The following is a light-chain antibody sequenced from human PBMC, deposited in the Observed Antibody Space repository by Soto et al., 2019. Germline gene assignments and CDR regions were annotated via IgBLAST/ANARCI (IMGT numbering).Light chain of an antibody. V-gene: IGKV1-5*03. CDR3: QQYHSYSGT. J-gene: IGKJ1*01. CDR1: QTIDSW. CDR2: KAS. Sequence: IQFTQSPSFLSAPVGDRVTITCRASQTIDSWLAWYQQRPGKPPNLLIYKASTLASGVPSRFSGSGSGTEFTLTINSLQPDDFATYYCQQYHSYSGTFGQGTKVDIK.